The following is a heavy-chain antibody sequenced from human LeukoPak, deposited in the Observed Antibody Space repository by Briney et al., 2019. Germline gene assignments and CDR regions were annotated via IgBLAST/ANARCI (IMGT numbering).Heavy chain of an antibody. CDR1: GFTFSSYG. D-gene: IGHD3-9*01. V-gene: IGHV3-30*02. Sequence: PGGSPRLSCAASGFTFSSYGMHWVRQAPGKGLEWVAFIRYDGSNKYYADSVKGRFTISRDNSKNTLYLQMNSLRAEDTAVYYCAKVLRYFDWLFDYWGQGTLVTVSS. CDR2: IRYDGSNK. J-gene: IGHJ4*02. CDR3: AKVLRYFDWLFDY.